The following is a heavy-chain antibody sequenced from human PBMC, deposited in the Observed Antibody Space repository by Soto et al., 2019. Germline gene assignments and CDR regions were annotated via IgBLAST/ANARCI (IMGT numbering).Heavy chain of an antibody. D-gene: IGHD4-17*01. J-gene: IGHJ1*01. V-gene: IGHV2-5*02. CDR2: IYCDDDK. CDR3: AHSNTVTTFAEYFQH. CDR1: GFSLSTSGVG. Sequence: SGPTLVNPTQTLTLTCTFSGFSLSTSGVGVGWIRQPPGKALEWLALIYCDDDKRYIPSLKSRLTITKDTSKNQVVLTMTNMDPVDTAIYSCAHSNTVTTFAEYFQHWGQGTLVTVSS.